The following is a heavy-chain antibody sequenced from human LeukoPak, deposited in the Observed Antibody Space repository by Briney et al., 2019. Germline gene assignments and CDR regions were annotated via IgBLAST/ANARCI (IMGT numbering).Heavy chain of an antibody. J-gene: IGHJ3*02. V-gene: IGHV3-13*01. CDR2: IGTAGDT. Sequence: GGSLRLSCAASGFTFSSYDMHWVRHATGKGLEWVSAIGTAGDTYYPGSVKGRFTISRENAKNSLYLQMNSLRAGDTAVYYCARRTGYDAFDIWGQGTMVTVSS. D-gene: IGHD2-8*02. CDR3: ARRTGYDAFDI. CDR1: GFTFSSYD.